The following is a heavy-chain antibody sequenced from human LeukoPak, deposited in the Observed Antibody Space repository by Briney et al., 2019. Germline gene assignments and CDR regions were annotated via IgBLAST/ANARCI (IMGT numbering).Heavy chain of an antibody. CDR3: ARQGGGYSGYAGLDFDP. J-gene: IGHJ5*02. CDR1: GGSISSGGYY. D-gene: IGHD5-12*01. Sequence: SETLSLTCTVSGGSISSGGYYWSWIRQHPGKGLEWIGYIYYSGSTYYNPSLKGRVTISVDTSKNQFSLKLTSVTAADTAVYYCARQGGGYSGYAGLDFDPWGQGTLVTVSS. CDR2: IYYSGST. V-gene: IGHV4-31*03.